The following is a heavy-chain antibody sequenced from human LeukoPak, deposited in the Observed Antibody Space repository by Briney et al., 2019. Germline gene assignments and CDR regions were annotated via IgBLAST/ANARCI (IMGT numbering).Heavy chain of an antibody. Sequence: GGSLRLSCEASGFIFNDYAMHWVRQVPGKGLEWISLITWNGGHTYYADSVKGRFTIARDNIKNSLYLQMNSLRPEDTALYYCAKDRSYNSYFDYWGQGTLVTV. D-gene: IGHD5-24*01. CDR2: ITWNGGHT. CDR3: AKDRSYNSYFDY. V-gene: IGHV3-43D*04. CDR1: GFIFNDYA. J-gene: IGHJ4*02.